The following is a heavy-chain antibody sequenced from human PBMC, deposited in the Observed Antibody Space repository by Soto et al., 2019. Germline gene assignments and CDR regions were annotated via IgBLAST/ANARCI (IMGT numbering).Heavy chain of an antibody. Sequence: GGSLRLSCAATGFTLRTNGMSWFRQAPGKGLEWVSSILGSGGDTYYADSLKGRFTISRDNSKNTLYLQLNSLGAEDTALYYCAGHGGYSYLGQGTLVTVSS. CDR3: AGHGGYSY. D-gene: IGHD2-15*01. V-gene: IGHV3-23*01. CDR2: ILGSGGDT. J-gene: IGHJ4*02. CDR1: GFTLRTNG.